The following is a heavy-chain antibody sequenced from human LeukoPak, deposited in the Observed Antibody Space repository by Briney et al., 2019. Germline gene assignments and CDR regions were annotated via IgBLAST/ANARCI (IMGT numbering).Heavy chain of an antibody. J-gene: IGHJ4*02. Sequence: GGSLRLSCAASGFTFSGYAMTWVRQAPGKGLERVSVVTDSGDKVFYADSVKGRFTISRDNSKNTLYLQMSSLRVEDTAVYYCVKGSGSSGYYPLNYWGQGTLVTVSS. D-gene: IGHD3-22*01. V-gene: IGHV3-23*01. CDR2: VTDSGDKV. CDR1: GFTFSGYA. CDR3: VKGSGSSGYYPLNY.